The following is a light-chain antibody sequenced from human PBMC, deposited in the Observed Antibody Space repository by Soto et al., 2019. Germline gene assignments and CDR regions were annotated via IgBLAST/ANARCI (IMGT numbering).Light chain of an antibody. CDR2: DAS. CDR3: QQFNIWPHMLS. Sequence: IVVTQSPATLSVSPGERATLSCRASQGVGSNLAWYQQRPGQAPRLLIYDASTRATGIPDRFSGSGSVTEFTLTISSLQSEDFAVYYCQQFNIWPHMLSFGGGTKLEMK. J-gene: IGKJ4*01. CDR1: QGVGSN. V-gene: IGKV3-15*01.